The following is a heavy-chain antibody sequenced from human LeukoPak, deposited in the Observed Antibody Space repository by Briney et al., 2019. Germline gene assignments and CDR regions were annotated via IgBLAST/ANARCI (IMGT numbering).Heavy chain of an antibody. CDR3: ARFFYGSGSLDY. V-gene: IGHV4-34*01. Sequence: PSETLSLTCAVYGGSFSGYYWSWIRQPPGKGLEWIGEINHSGSTNYNPSLKSRVTISVDTSKNQFSLKLSSVTAADTAVYYCARFFYGSGSLDYWGQGTPVTVSS. D-gene: IGHD3-10*01. J-gene: IGHJ4*02. CDR1: GGSFSGYY. CDR2: INHSGST.